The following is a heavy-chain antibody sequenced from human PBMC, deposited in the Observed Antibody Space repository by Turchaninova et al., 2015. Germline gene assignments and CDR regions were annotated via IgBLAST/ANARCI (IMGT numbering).Heavy chain of an antibody. Sequence: QVQLVQSGAEVKKPGSSVTVSCKASGGTFSTSAISWVRQAPGQGLEWMGGLVPSFGTANDAQKGQGRGTGTADESTSTAYRGLSSLRSEDTAVYYCAKCGSSTNCYMAGVGWFDPWGQGTLVTVSS. D-gene: IGHD2-2*02. CDR2: LVPSFGTA. CDR1: GGTFSTSA. V-gene: IGHV1-69*12. CDR3: AKCGSSTNCYMAGVGWFDP. J-gene: IGHJ5*02.